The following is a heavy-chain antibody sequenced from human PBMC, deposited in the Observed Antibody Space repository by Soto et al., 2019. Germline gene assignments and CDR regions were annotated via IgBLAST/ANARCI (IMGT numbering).Heavy chain of an antibody. Sequence: QVQLVQSGAEVKKPGASVKVSCKASGYTFTSYGISWVRQAPGQGLEWMGWISAYNGNTNYAQKLQGRVTMTTDTSTSTAYMELRSVRSDDTAVYYCARDRIVVVTAIPYYYYCGMDVWGQGTTVTVSS. D-gene: IGHD2-21*02. CDR1: GYTFTSYG. V-gene: IGHV1-18*01. CDR3: ARDRIVVVTAIPYYYYCGMDV. CDR2: ISAYNGNT. J-gene: IGHJ6*02.